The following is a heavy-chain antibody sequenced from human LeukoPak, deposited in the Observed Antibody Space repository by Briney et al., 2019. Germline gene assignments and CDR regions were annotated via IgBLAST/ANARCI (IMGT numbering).Heavy chain of an antibody. CDR3: ARRDYGDYVFGYFDY. D-gene: IGHD4-17*01. Sequence: SETLSLTCAVYGGSFSGYYWSWIRRPPGKGLEWIGEINHSGSSNYNPSPKSRVTISVDTSKNQFSLKLSSVTAADTAVYYCARRDYGDYVFGYFDYWGQGTLVTVSS. CDR2: INHSGSS. J-gene: IGHJ4*02. V-gene: IGHV4-34*01. CDR1: GGSFSGYY.